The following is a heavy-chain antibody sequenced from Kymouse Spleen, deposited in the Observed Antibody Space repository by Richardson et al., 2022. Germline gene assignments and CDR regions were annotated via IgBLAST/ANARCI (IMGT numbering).Heavy chain of an antibody. J-gene: IGHJ6*02. CDR1: GGSFSGYY. D-gene: IGHD2-15*01. CDR2: INHSGST. Sequence: QVQLQQWGAGLLKPSETLSLTCAVYGGSFSGYYWSWIRQPPGKGLEWIGEINHSGSTNYNPSLKSRVTISVDTSKNQFSLKLSSVTAADTAVYYCASRYCSGGSSSGMDVWGQGTTVTVSS. V-gene: IGHV4-34*01. CDR3: ASRYCSGGSSSGMDV.